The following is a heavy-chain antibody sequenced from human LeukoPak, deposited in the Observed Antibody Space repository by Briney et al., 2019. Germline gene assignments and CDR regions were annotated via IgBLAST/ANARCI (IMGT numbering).Heavy chain of an antibody. CDR2: ISAYNGNT. CDR1: GYTFTGDG. V-gene: IGHV1-18*01. Sequence: ASVKVSCEASGYTFTGDGISWVRHAPGQGLEWMGWISAYNGNTNYAQKLQGRVTMTTDTSTSTAYMELRSLRSDDTAVYYCARDQYSSGWGYYYYYGMDVWGQGTTVTVSS. J-gene: IGHJ6*02. D-gene: IGHD6-19*01. CDR3: ARDQYSSGWGYYYYYGMDV.